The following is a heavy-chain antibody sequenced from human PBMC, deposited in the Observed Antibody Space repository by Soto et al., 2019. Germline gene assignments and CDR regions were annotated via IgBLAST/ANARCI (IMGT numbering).Heavy chain of an antibody. CDR1: GGSISSYY. CDR3: AREGSYKNYYYYGMDV. D-gene: IGHD2-15*01. V-gene: IGHV4-59*01. J-gene: IGHJ6*04. Sequence: SETLSLTCTVSGGSISSYYWSWLRQPPGKGLEWIGYIYYSGSTNYNPSLKSRVTISVDTSKNQFSLKLSSVTAADTAVYYCAREGSYKNYYYYGMDVWGKGTTVT. CDR2: IYYSGST.